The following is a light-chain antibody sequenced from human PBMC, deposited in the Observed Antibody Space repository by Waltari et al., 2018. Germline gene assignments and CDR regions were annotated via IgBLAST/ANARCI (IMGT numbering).Light chain of an antibody. V-gene: IGKV1-5*03. Sequence: DTQMTQSPSTLSASVGDRVTITCRASESISSWLAWYQQKPGKAPKLLIYKASSLESGVPSRFSGSGSGPEFTLTINRLQPDDFATYYCQQYHSFPLTFGGGTKVDIK. CDR2: KAS. CDR3: QQYHSFPLT. J-gene: IGKJ4*01. CDR1: ESISSW.